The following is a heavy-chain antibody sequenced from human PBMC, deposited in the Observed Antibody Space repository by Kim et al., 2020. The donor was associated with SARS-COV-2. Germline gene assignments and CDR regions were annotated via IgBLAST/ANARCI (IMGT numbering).Heavy chain of an antibody. V-gene: IGHV3-23*01. CDR1: GFIFSSYA. CDR3: AKQRSSISSSGVNY. J-gene: IGHJ4*02. CDR2: ITGSDCST. Sequence: GGSLRLSCAASGFIFSSYAMSWVRQAPGKGLEWISGITGSDCSTYYADSVKGRFTISRDNSKNTLHLQMNSLRAEDTAVYYCAKQRSSISSSGVNYWGQGTLVTVSS. D-gene: IGHD2-2*01.